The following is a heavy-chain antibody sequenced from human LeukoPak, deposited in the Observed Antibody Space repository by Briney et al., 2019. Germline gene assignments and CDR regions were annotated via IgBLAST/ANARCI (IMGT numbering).Heavy chain of an antibody. Sequence: SETLSLTCTVSGGSISSSSYYWGWIRQPPGKGLEWIGSIYYSGSTYYNPSLKSRVTISVDTSKNQFSLKLSSVTAADTAVYYCASHDYGDFFLSGPGYFDYWGQGTLVTVSS. V-gene: IGHV4-39*01. J-gene: IGHJ4*02. CDR2: IYYSGST. CDR1: GGSISSSSYY. D-gene: IGHD4-17*01. CDR3: ASHDYGDFFLSGPGYFDY.